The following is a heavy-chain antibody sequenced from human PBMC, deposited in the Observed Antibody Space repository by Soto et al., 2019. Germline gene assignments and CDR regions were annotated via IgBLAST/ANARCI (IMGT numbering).Heavy chain of an antibody. CDR2: VVPMYDSV. CDR1: GGTFNTYT. CDR3: ASWRSYSGSYCFDY. Sequence: VASVKVSCKASGGTFNTYTINWLRRAPGRGLEWVGQVVPMYDSVNYAETFQGRVTITVDKSTNTAYMELTSLRSQDTALYFCASWRSYSGSYCFDYWVQGTLVTVSS. D-gene: IGHD1-26*01. J-gene: IGHJ4*02. V-gene: IGHV1-69*06.